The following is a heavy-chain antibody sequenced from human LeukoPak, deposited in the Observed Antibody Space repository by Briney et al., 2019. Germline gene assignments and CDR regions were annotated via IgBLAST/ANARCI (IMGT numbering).Heavy chain of an antibody. CDR3: ARENYGSGSYYNFHYYYYYYMDV. J-gene: IGHJ6*03. V-gene: IGHV4-39*07. CDR2: IYYGGST. Sequence: SETLSLTCTVSGGSISSSSYYWGWIRQPPGKGLEWIGSIYYGGSTYYNPSLKSRVTISVDTSKNQFSLKLSSVTAADTAVYYCARENYGSGSYYNFHYYYYYYMDVWGKGTTVTVSS. CDR1: GGSISSSSYY. D-gene: IGHD3-10*01.